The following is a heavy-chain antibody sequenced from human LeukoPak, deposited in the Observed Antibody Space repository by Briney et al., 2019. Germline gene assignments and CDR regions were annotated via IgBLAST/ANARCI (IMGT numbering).Heavy chain of an antibody. V-gene: IGHV4-38-2*02. D-gene: IGHD3-22*01. CDR1: GSSISGSF. CDR2: IYHSGIT. CDR3: ARRITMMESFDY. Sequence: SETLSLTCTVSGSSISGSFWGWIRQPPGKGLEYIGSIYHSGITYYNPSLRGRVTMSVDTSENQFSLKLSSVTAADTAVYYCARRITMMESFDYWGQGTLVTASS. J-gene: IGHJ4*02.